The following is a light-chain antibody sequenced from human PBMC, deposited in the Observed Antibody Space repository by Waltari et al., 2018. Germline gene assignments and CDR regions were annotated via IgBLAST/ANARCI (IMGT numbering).Light chain of an antibody. CDR2: GVN. CDR1: D. Sequence: DVHWYRQLPGKAPELLIYGVNNRPSGVPDRFFGSLSGTSASLAITGLQAEDEADYYCQSYDTSLSVVFGGGTKLTV. V-gene: IGLV1-40*01. CDR3: QSYDTSLSVV. J-gene: IGLJ2*01.